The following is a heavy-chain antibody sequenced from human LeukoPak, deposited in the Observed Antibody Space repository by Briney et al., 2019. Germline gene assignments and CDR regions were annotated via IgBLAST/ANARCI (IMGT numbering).Heavy chain of an antibody. V-gene: IGHV3-7*03. CDR2: IKQDGSEK. J-gene: IGHJ3*02. CDR3: ARVPGGPPLSDAFDI. D-gene: IGHD2-15*01. Sequence: GGSLRLSCAASGFTFSNYAMSWVRQAPGKGLEWVANIKQDGSEKYYVDSVKGRFTISRDNAKNSLYLQMNSLRAEDTAVYYCARVPGGPPLSDAFDIWGQGTMVTVSS. CDR1: GFTFSNYA.